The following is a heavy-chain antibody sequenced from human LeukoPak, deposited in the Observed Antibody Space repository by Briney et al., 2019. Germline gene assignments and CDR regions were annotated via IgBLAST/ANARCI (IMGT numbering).Heavy chain of an antibody. CDR2: ISAHNGNT. CDR1: GYTFTSYG. V-gene: IGHV1-18*01. J-gene: IGHJ3*02. Sequence: GASVKVSCKASGYTFTSYGISWVRQAPGQGLEWMGWISAHNGNTNYAQKLQGRVTMTTDTSTSTAYMELRSLRSDDTAVYYCASTNYDSSGYYWGDAFDIWGQGTMVTVSS. CDR3: ASTNYDSSGYYWGDAFDI. D-gene: IGHD3-22*01.